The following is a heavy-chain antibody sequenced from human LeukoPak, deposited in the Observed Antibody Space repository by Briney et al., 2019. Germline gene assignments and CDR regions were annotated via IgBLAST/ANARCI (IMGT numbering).Heavy chain of an antibody. CDR1: GFTFSNSW. J-gene: IGHJ4*02. V-gene: IGHV3-74*01. CDR3: ARAGWYRWDY. Sequence: PGGSLRLSCAASGFTFSNSWMHWVRQAPGKGLEWVSRINSDGTTTNYADSVKGRFTISRDNAKNTLYLQMNTLRVEDTAVYYCARAGWYRWDYWGQGTLVTVSS. D-gene: IGHD6-19*01. CDR2: INSDGTTT.